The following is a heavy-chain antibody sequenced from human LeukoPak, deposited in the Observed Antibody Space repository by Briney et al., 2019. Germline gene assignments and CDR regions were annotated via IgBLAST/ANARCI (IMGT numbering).Heavy chain of an antibody. CDR2: IYFSGKT. D-gene: IGHD4-17*01. CDR3: ARDARAYGDPDWFDP. J-gene: IGHJ5*02. Sequence: SETLSLTCTVSGAYKRSSDYYWGWIRQPPGKGLEWIGSIYFSGKTYYNPCLKSRVPITLDTSKNQFSLNLTSVTAADPAVYYCARDARAYGDPDWFDPWGQGTLVTASS. CDR1: GAYKRSSDYY. V-gene: IGHV4-39*07.